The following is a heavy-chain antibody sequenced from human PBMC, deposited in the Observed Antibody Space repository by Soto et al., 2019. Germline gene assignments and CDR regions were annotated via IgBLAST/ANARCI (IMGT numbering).Heavy chain of an antibody. CDR1: GDTISTGGYS. Sequence: QLQLQESGSGLVKSSETLSLTCAVSGDTISTGGYSWAWIRQPPGKPLGWIGHTSNSWSHYYNPSLKSRGIISVDRSKNPFSLKLSSVLDADTAMYYCAIETYGDYVGYFDPWGKGTLVTVSS. CDR2: TSNSWSH. V-gene: IGHV4-30-2*01. CDR3: AIETYGDYVGYFDP. D-gene: IGHD4-17*01. J-gene: IGHJ5*02.